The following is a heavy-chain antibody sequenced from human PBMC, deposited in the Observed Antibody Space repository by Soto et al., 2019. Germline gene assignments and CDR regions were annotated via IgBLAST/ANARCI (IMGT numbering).Heavy chain of an antibody. CDR1: GFTFSSYE. D-gene: IGHD2-8*02. Sequence: VGSLRLSCAASGFTFSSYEMHWVRQAPGKGLEWISYISSTGSGTLYADSVRGRFTMSRDNTKNSVSLQMSSLRAEDTAVYYCVRDLHEPLATDALRVANWGQGTQVTSPQ. CDR3: VRDLHEPLATDALRVAN. CDR2: ISSTGSGT. V-gene: IGHV3-48*03. J-gene: IGHJ4*02.